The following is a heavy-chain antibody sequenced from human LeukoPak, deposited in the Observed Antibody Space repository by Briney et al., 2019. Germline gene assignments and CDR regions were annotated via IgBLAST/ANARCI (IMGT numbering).Heavy chain of an antibody. CDR2: ISSSSSYI. J-gene: IGHJ4*02. D-gene: IGHD5-18*01. V-gene: IGHV3-21*01. CDR3: ARDEGYSYGYVPDY. Sequence: GGSLRLSCAASGFTFSSYSMNWVRQAPGKGLEWFSSISSSSSYIYYADSVKGRFTISRDNAKNSLYLQMNSLRAEDTAVYYCARDEGYSYGYVPDYWGQGTLVTVSS. CDR1: GFTFSSYS.